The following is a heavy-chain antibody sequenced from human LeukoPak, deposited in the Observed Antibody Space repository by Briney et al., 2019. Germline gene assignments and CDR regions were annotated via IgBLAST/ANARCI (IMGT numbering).Heavy chain of an antibody. D-gene: IGHD6-13*01. CDR3: AREFSSSWYKFLGYFDY. Sequence: SETLSLTCTVSGGSISSGGYYWRWIRQPPGKGLEWIGYIYHSGSTYYNPSLKSRVTISVDRSKNQFSLKLSSVTAADTAVYYCAREFSSSWYKFLGYFDYWGQGTLVTVSS. CDR1: GGSISSGGYY. J-gene: IGHJ4*02. CDR2: IYHSGST. V-gene: IGHV4-30-2*01.